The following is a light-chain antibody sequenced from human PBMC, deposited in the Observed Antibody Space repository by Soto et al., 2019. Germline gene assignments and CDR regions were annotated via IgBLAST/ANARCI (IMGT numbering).Light chain of an antibody. CDR3: HQYNTWWT. CDR1: QSSSTW. Sequence: DIQMTQSPSTLSASVGDRVTITCRASQSSSTWLAWYQQKPGKATKLLIYDVSKLERGVPFRFSGSGSGTEFTLTSSILQPDDVATYCSHQYNTWWTFGQGTKVDIK. V-gene: IGKV1-5*01. J-gene: IGKJ1*01. CDR2: DVS.